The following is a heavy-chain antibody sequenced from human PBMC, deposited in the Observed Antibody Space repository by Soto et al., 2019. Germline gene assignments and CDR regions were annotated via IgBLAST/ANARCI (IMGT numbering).Heavy chain of an antibody. V-gene: IGHV5-51*01. CDR1: GYSFTSYW. CDR3: ARQVGDYGFFYYYGMDV. D-gene: IGHD4-17*01. Sequence: PGESLTISCKGSGYSFTSYWIGWVRQMPGKGLEWMGIIYPGDSDTRYSPSFQGQVTISADKSISTAYLQWSSLKASDTAMYYCARQVGDYGFFYYYGMDVWGQGTTVTVSS. J-gene: IGHJ6*02. CDR2: IYPGDSDT.